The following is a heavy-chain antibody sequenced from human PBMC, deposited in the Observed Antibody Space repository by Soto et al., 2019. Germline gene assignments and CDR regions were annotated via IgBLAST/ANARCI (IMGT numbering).Heavy chain of an antibody. Sequence: SETLSLTCTVSGVSISSGGYYWSWIRQHPGKGLEWIGYIYYSGSTYYNSSLKSRVTISVDTSKNQFSLKLSSVTAADTAVYYCARYRDYYDSSGYTSGYYYGMDVWGQGTTVTVSS. V-gene: IGHV4-31*03. J-gene: IGHJ6*02. CDR1: GVSISSGGYY. D-gene: IGHD3-22*01. CDR3: ARYRDYYDSSGYTSGYYYGMDV. CDR2: IYYSGST.